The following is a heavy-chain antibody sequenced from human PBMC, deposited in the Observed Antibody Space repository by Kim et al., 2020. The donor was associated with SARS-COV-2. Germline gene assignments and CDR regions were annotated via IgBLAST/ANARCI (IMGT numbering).Heavy chain of an antibody. CDR3: ARDYYGDYVSWFDP. V-gene: IGHV4-61*02. CDR1: GGSISSGSYY. CDR2: IYTSGST. D-gene: IGHD4-17*01. J-gene: IGHJ5*02. Sequence: SETLSLTCTVSGGSISSGSYYWSWIRQPAGKGLEWIGRIYTSGSTNYNPSLKSRVTISVDTSKNQFSLKLSSVTAADTAVYYCARDYYGDYVSWFDPWGQGTLVTVSS.